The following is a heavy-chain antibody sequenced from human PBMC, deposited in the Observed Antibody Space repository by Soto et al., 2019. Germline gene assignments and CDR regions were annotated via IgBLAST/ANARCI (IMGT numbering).Heavy chain of an antibody. J-gene: IGHJ3*02. V-gene: IGHV4-59*08. Sequence: SETLSLTCTVSGGSISSYYWSWIRQPPGKGLEWIGYIYYSGSTNYNPSLKSRVTISVDTSKNQFSLKLSSVTAADTAVYYCARQRDYYDFWSGYFTDAFAIWGQGTMVTVSS. CDR3: ARQRDYYDFWSGYFTDAFAI. CDR1: GGSISSYY. D-gene: IGHD3-3*01. CDR2: IYYSGST.